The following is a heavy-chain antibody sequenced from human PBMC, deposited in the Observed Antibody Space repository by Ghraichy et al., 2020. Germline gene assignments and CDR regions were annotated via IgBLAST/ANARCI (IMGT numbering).Heavy chain of an antibody. CDR2: ISSTGETT. CDR3: AKDHVASTGYYYGMDV. Sequence: GGSLRLSCAASGFSFRSYAMSWVRQAPGKGLEWVSSISSTGETTYYVDSVKGRFTVSRDNSQNTLFLQMNNLRAEDTAVYHCAKDHVASTGYYYGMDVWGHGTTVTVSS. CDR1: GFSFRSYA. V-gene: IGHV3-23*01. D-gene: IGHD1-1*01. J-gene: IGHJ6*02.